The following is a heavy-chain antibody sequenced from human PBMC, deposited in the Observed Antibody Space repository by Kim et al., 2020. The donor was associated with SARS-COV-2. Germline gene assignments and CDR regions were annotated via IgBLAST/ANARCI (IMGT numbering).Heavy chain of an antibody. Sequence: GRSLRLSCAASGFTFSSYAMHWVRQAPGKGLEWVAVISYDGSNKYYADSVKGRFTISRDNSKNTLYLQMNRLRAEDTAVYYCARETPSPGIAAPWLVGGAVDIWGQRTMVTISS. D-gene: IGHD6-13*01. J-gene: IGHJ3*02. CDR2: ISYDGSNK. CDR3: ARETPSPGIAAPWLVGGAVDI. V-gene: IGHV3-30-3*01. CDR1: GFTFSSYA.